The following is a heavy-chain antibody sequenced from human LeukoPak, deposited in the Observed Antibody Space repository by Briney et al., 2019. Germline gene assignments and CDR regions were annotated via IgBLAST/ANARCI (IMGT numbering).Heavy chain of an antibody. V-gene: IGHV4-59*01. CDR3: ARNYCSGGSCWYFGL. CDR1: GGSISSYY. J-gene: IGHJ2*01. D-gene: IGHD2-15*01. Sequence: SETLSLTCNVSGGSISSYYWSWIRQPPGKGLEWIGHIYYSGNTKYNASLKGRVTISVDTSNNQISLNLSSVTAADTAVYYCARNYCSGGSCWYFGLWGRGTLVTVSS. CDR2: IYYSGNT.